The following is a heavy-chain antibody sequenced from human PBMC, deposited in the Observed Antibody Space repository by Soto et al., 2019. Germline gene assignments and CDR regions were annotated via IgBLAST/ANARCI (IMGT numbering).Heavy chain of an antibody. CDR3: ARDLSGSHFDY. CDR1: GGSISSYY. J-gene: IGHJ4*02. V-gene: IGHV4-59*01. CDR2: IYYSGST. Sequence: SETLSLTCTVSGGSISSYYWSWIRQPPGKGLEWIGYIYYSGSTNYNPSLKSRVTISVDTSKNQFSLKLSSVTAADTAVYYCARDLSGSHFDYWGQGTLVTVSS. D-gene: IGHD3-22*01.